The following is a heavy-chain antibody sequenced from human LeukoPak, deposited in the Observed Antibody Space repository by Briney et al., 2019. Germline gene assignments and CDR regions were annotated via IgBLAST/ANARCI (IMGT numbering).Heavy chain of an antibody. CDR1: GGSISSGDYY. Sequence: SQTLSLTCTVSGGSISSGDYYWSWIRQPPRKGLEWIGYIYYSGSTYYNPSLKSRVTISVDTSKNQFSLKLSSVTAADTAVYYCASGTLEWLLYLDYWGQGTLVTVSS. J-gene: IGHJ4*02. CDR3: ASGTLEWLLYLDY. V-gene: IGHV4-30-4*01. CDR2: IYYSGST. D-gene: IGHD3-3*01.